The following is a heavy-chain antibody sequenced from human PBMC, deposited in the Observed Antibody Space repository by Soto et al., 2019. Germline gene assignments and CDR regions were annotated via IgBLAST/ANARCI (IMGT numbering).Heavy chain of an antibody. D-gene: IGHD3-22*01. Sequence: SLTCAVSGYSISSNYYWGWIRQPPGKGLEWIGSIYHSGSTYYNPSLKSRVTISVDTSKNQFSLKLSSVTAADTAVYYCATKVITPPFDYWGQGTLVTVSS. CDR3: ATKVITPPFDY. V-gene: IGHV4-38-2*01. J-gene: IGHJ4*02. CDR2: IYHSGST. CDR1: GYSISSNYY.